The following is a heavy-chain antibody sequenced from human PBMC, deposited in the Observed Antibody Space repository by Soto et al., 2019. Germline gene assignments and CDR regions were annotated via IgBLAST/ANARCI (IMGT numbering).Heavy chain of an antibody. CDR2: MNPNSGNT. CDR3: ARGKGSSWSRVYYYYYGMDV. CDR1: GYTFTSYD. V-gene: IGHV1-8*01. Sequence: ASVKVSCKASGYTFTSYDINWVRQATGQGLEWMGWMNPNSGNTGYAQKFQGRVTMTRNTSISTAYMEPSSLRSEDTAVYYCARGKGSSWSRVYYYYYGMDVWGQGTTVTVSS. D-gene: IGHD6-13*01. J-gene: IGHJ6*02.